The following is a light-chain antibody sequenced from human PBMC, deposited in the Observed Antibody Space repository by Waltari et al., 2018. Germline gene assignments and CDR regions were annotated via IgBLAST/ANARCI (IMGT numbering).Light chain of an antibody. V-gene: IGKV3-15*01. J-gene: IGKJ5*01. CDR2: DAS. CDR3: QQYNRWPPIT. CDR1: QSVSSN. Sequence: VVLTQSPATLSVSPGESALISCRASQSVSSNLAWYQQKPGQAPMLLIYDASTRASSIPARFRGSGSGTEFTLTINSLQSEDSATYYCQQYNRWPPITFGQGTRLDIK.